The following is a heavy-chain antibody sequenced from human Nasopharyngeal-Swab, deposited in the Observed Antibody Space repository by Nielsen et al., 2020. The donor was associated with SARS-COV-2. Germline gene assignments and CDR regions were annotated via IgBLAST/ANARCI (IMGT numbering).Heavy chain of an antibody. CDR1: GGTFSSYA. D-gene: IGHD2-2*01. Sequence: SVQVSCKASGGTFSSYAISWVRQAPGQGLEWMGGIIPIFGTANYAQEFQGRVTITADESTSSAYMELSSLRSEDTAVYYCARDSGGIVVVPAAPWHYMDVWGKGTTVTVSS. V-gene: IGHV1-69*13. J-gene: IGHJ6*03. CDR3: ARDSGGIVVVPAAPWHYMDV. CDR2: IIPIFGTA.